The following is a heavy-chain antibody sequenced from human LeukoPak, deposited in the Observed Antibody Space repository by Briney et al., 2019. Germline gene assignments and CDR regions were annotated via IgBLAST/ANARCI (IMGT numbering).Heavy chain of an antibody. CDR1: GGSFSGYY. CDR3: ARCYCSSTSCPANWFDP. Sequence: SETLSLTCAVYGGSFSGYYWSWIRQPPGKGLEWIGEINHSGSTNYNPSLKSRVTISVDTSKNQFSLKLSSVTAADTAVYYCARCYCSSTSCPANWFDPWGQGTLVTVSS. CDR2: INHSGST. D-gene: IGHD2-2*01. J-gene: IGHJ5*02. V-gene: IGHV4-34*01.